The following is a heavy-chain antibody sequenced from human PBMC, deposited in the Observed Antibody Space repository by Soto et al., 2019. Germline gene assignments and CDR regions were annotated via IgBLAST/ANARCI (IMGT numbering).Heavy chain of an antibody. Sequence: QVQLQESGPGLVKPSQTLSLTCTISGGSISSGGYYWSWIRQHPGKGLEWIGYIYYSGSTYYNPSLKSRVTISVDTSKNQFSLKLSSVTAADTAVYYCASTTVTIEVAYYFDYWGQGTLVTVSS. CDR3: ASTTVTIEVAYYFDY. V-gene: IGHV4-31*03. CDR1: GGSISSGGYY. D-gene: IGHD4-17*01. J-gene: IGHJ4*02. CDR2: IYYSGST.